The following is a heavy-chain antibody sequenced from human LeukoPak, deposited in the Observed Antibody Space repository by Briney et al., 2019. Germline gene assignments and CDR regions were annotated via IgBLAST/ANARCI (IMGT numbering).Heavy chain of an antibody. Sequence: GGSLRLSCAASGFTFSSYAMHWVRQAPGKGLEYVSAISSNGGSTYYANSVKGRLTISRDNSKNTLYLQMGSLRAEDMAVYYCARDRARGYYDSSGYYYVGAFDVWGQGTMVTVSS. J-gene: IGHJ3*01. D-gene: IGHD3-22*01. V-gene: IGHV3-64*01. CDR1: GFTFSSYA. CDR2: ISSNGGST. CDR3: ARDRARGYYDSSGYYYVGAFDV.